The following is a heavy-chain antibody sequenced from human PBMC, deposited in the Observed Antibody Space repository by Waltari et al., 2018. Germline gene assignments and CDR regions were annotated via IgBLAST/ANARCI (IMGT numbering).Heavy chain of an antibody. V-gene: IGHV1-69*01. J-gene: IGHJ6*02. D-gene: IGHD6-19*01. CDR3: ATIEMAAIRDYFYYGMEV. CDR1: GVTFSNCV. CDR2: SVPVFRRT. Sequence: QINLVQSGADVKKPGSSVKVSCKASGVTFSNCVISWVRQAPGQGLEWMGGSVPVFRRTNYAQKFQGRVTISADDVTATSYMEMSGLTADDTAVYYCATIEMAAIRDYFYYGMEVWGQGTTVSVSS.